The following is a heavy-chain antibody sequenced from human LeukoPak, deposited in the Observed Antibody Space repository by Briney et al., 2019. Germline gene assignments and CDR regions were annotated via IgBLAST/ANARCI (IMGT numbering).Heavy chain of an antibody. CDR3: ARVLGDHFDY. CDR2: INPNSGAT. V-gene: IGHV1-2*02. D-gene: IGHD2-21*02. Sequence: GASVKVSCKTSGYTFTDYMHWVRQAPGQGLECMGWINPNSGATFYAQNFQGRVTMTRDTPISTAYMELRSLRSDDTAVYYCARVLGDHFDYWGQGTLVTVSS. CDR1: GYTFTDY. J-gene: IGHJ4*02.